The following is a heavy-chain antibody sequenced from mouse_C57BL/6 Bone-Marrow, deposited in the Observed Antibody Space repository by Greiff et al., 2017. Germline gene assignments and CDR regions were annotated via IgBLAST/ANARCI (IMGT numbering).Heavy chain of an antibody. CDR1: GYTFTSYG. D-gene: IGHD1-1*01. Sequence: QVQLQQSGAELARPGASVKLSCKASGYTFTSYGISWVKQRTGQGLEWIGEIYPRSGNTYYNEKFKGKATLTADKSSSTAYMELRSLTSEDSAVYFCARPGVVPYGAGLAYWGQGTLVTVSA. V-gene: IGHV1-81*01. CDR2: IYPRSGNT. J-gene: IGHJ3*01. CDR3: ARPGVVPYGAGLAY.